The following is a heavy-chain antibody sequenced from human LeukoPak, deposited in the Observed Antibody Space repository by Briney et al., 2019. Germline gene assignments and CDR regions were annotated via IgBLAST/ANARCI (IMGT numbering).Heavy chain of an antibody. D-gene: IGHD5-12*01. CDR1: GFTVGNNY. J-gene: IGHJ4*01. CDR2: IDSGGNT. Sequence: AGGSLRLSCAASGFTVGNNYMTWVRQAPGKGLEWVSVIDSGGNTYYADSVRGRFIISRNNSKNTVFLQLNSLRAEDTAVYYCARVHSGYHSFDYWGNGTLVTVSS. V-gene: IGHV3-53*01. CDR3: ARVHSGYHSFDY.